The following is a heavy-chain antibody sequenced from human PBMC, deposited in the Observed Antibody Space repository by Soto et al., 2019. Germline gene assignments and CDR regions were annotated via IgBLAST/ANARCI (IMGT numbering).Heavy chain of an antibody. J-gene: IGHJ3*02. CDR1: GFTFSSYG. CDR2: IWYDGSNK. D-gene: IGHD4-17*01. CDR3: AREFMTTVTSDAFDI. V-gene: IGHV3-33*01. Sequence: QVQLVESGGGVVQPGRSLRLSCAASGFTFSSYGMHWVRQAPGKGLEWVAVIWYDGSNKYYADSVKGRFTISRDNSKNTLYLQMNSLRAEVTAVYYCAREFMTTVTSDAFDIWGQGTMVTVSS.